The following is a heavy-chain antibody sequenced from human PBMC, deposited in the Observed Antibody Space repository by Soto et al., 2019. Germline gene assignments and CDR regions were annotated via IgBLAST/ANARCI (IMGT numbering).Heavy chain of an antibody. V-gene: IGHV1-3*01. CDR1: GYTFSSHA. D-gene: IGHD3-3*01. J-gene: IGHJ4*02. CDR2: INAGNGNT. Sequence: QVQLVQSGAEVKKPGASVKVSCKASGYTFSSHAMHWVRQAPGQRLEWMGWINAGNGNTKYSQKFKGRVAITRDTSASTAYMELSSLRSEDTAVYYCARDGARITVFGVVYYFDYWGQGTLVTVSS. CDR3: ARDGARITVFGVVYYFDY.